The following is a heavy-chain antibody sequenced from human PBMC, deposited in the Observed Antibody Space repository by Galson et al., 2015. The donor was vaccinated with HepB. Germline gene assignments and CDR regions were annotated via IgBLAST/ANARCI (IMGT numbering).Heavy chain of an antibody. Sequence: SVKVSCKASGDIFSSSSINWVRQAPGQGLEWVGSAIQILNTEDYSQRFQGRVTIYADKSATTAHMELRSLRSDDTAVYYCATHPPGDRTSGWYYLNFWGQGTLVTVSS. D-gene: IGHD6-19*01. CDR1: GDIFSSSS. J-gene: IGHJ4*02. CDR2: AIQILNTE. CDR3: ATHPPGDRTSGWYYLNF. V-gene: IGHV1-69*08.